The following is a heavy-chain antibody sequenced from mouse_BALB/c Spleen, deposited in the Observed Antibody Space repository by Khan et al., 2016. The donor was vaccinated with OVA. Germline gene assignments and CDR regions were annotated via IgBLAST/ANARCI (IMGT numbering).Heavy chain of an antibody. D-gene: IGHD2-10*01. Sequence: QVQLQQSGPGLVAPSQSLSITCTISGFSLTNYGVHWVRQPPGKGLEWLVVIWNDGNTAYNSALKSRLTISKDNSKRQVFLKMNSLQTDDTAMYFCARQPYYHYNIMDYWGQGTSVTVSS. CDR1: GFSLTNYG. J-gene: IGHJ4*01. CDR3: ARQPYYHYNIMDY. CDR2: IWNDGNT. V-gene: IGHV2-6-1*01.